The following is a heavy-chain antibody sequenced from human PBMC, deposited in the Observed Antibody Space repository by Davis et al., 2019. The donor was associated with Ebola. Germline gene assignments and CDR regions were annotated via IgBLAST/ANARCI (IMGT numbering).Heavy chain of an antibody. J-gene: IGHJ4*02. CDR1: GFTFSSFT. V-gene: IGHV3-21*01. CDR3: ASLEWAKPNY. D-gene: IGHD3-3*01. CDR2: ISGRSGYI. Sequence: GESLKISCAASGFTFSSFTMNWVRQAPGKGLEWVSSISGRSGYIYSADSVRGRFTISRDNAKNSLYLQMNNLRADDTAVYYCASLEWAKPNYWGQGTLVTVSS.